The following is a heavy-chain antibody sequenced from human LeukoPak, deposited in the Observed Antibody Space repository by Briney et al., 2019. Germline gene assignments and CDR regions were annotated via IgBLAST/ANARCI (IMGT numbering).Heavy chain of an antibody. CDR2: IYYSGST. CDR1: GGSISSGGYS. Sequence: SETLSLTCAVSGGSISSGGYSWSWIRQPPGKGLEWIGYIYYSGSTYYNPSLKSRVTISVDTSKNQFSLKLSSVTAADTAVYYCARDQASRGFWSGTSNWFDPWGQGTLVTVSS. V-gene: IGHV4-30-4*07. J-gene: IGHJ5*02. D-gene: IGHD3-3*01. CDR3: ARDQASRGFWSGTSNWFDP.